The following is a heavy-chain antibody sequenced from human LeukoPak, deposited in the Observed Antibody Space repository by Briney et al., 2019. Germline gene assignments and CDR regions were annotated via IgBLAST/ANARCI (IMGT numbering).Heavy chain of an antibody. D-gene: IGHD3-16*02. J-gene: IGHJ6*03. CDR1: GYTFTSYG. V-gene: IGHV1-18*01. CDR3: ARDANYDYVWGSYRFWYYYMDV. Sequence: GASVTVSCKASGYTFTSYGISWVRQAPGQGLEWMGWISAYNGNTNYAQKLQGRVTMTTDTSTSTAYMELRSLRSDDTAVYYCARDANYDYVWGSYRFWYYYMDVWGKGTTVTISS. CDR2: ISAYNGNT.